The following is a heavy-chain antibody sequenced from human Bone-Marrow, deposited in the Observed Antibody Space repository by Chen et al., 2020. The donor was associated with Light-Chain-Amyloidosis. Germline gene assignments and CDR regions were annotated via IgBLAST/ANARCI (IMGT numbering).Heavy chain of an antibody. J-gene: IGHJ5*02. Sequence: QVELQQWGAGLLKPSETLSLTCGIHNGAFGDDYWTWIRQPPGKGLQWIAEINHSGSANYNSSLKSRTTISVDKSKNQFSLRMISVTAADTAVYYCARYEPHFSDSIISGYTAWGQGTSVTVSS. CDR3: ARYEPHFSDSIISGYTA. CDR2: INHSGSA. CDR1: NGAFGDDY. D-gene: IGHD5-12*01. V-gene: IGHV4-34*01.